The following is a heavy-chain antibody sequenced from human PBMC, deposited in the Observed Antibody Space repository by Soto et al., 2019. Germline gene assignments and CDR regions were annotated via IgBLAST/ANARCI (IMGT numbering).Heavy chain of an antibody. J-gene: IGHJ4*02. D-gene: IGHD3-22*01. CDR3: ARDPGANNYDSSGYFDY. Sequence: GGSLRLSCAASGFTFSSYGMHWVRQAPGKGLEWVAVICYDGSNEYYADSVKGRFTISRDNSKNTLYLQMNSLRAEDTAVYYCARDPGANNYDSSGYFDYWGQGTLVTVSS. V-gene: IGHV3-33*01. CDR1: GFTFSSYG. CDR2: ICYDGSNE.